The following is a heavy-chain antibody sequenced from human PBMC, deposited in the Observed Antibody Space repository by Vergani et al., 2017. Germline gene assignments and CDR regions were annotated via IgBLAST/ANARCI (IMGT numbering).Heavy chain of an antibody. CDR2: IIPIFGTA. CDR1: GGTFSSYA. J-gene: IGHJ4*02. D-gene: IGHD2-2*02. CDR3: ATSGYCSSTSCYNYFDY. Sequence: QVQLVQAGAEVKKPGSSVKVSCKASGGTFSSYAISWVRQAPGQGLEWMGGIIPIFGTANYAQKFQGRVTITADKSTSTAYMELSSLRSEDTAVYYCATSGYCSSTSCYNYFDYWGQGTLVIVSS. V-gene: IGHV1-69*06.